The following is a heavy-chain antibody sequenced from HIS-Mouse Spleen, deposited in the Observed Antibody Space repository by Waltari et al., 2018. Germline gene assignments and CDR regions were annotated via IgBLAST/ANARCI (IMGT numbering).Heavy chain of an antibody. Sequence: QVQLQQWGAGLLKPSETLSLTCAVYGGSFSGYYWSWIRQPPGKGLEWIGEINHSGSTNYNTPLKSRVTIPVYRSKNQFSLKLRSVTAADTAVYYCARQSSSSPRCDYWGQGTLVTVSS. D-gene: IGHD6-6*01. CDR1: GGSFSGYY. CDR3: ARQSSSSPRCDY. J-gene: IGHJ4*02. CDR2: INHSGST. V-gene: IGHV4-34*01.